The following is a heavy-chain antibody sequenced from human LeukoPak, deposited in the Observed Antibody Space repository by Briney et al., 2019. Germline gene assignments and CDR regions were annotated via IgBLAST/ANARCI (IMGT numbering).Heavy chain of an antibody. Sequence: GGSLRPSCAASGFTFDDYAMYWVRQAPGKGLEWVSGISWNSVGIGYADSVRGRFTISRDNARNSLYLQMNSLRAEDTALYYCAKDRLSGTRGALDHWGQGTLVTVSS. CDR3: AKDRLSGTRGALDH. V-gene: IGHV3-9*01. CDR1: GFTFDDYA. D-gene: IGHD3-10*01. J-gene: IGHJ4*02. CDR2: ISWNSVGI.